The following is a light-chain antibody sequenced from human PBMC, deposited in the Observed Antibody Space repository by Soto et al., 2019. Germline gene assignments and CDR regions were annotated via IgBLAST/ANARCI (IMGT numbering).Light chain of an antibody. CDR3: SSYTGSSVYV. Sequence: QSVLTQPASVSGSPGQSITISCTGTSSDVGGYNYVSWYQQHPGKAPKLMIYDVSNRPSGVSNRFSGSKSGNTASLTISGLQVEDEADYYCSSYTGSSVYVFGTGTKVTVL. CDR2: DVS. CDR1: SSDVGGYNY. V-gene: IGLV2-14*01. J-gene: IGLJ1*01.